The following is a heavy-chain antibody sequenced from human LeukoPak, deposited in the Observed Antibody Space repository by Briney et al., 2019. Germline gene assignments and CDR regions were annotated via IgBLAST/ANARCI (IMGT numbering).Heavy chain of an antibody. Sequence: ASVKVSCKASGYTFTSYGISWVRQAPGQGLEWMGWISAYNGNTNYVQKLQGRVTMTTDTSTSTAYMELRSLRSDDTAVYYCARDRSTTIFGVVMAYYYYGMDVWGQGTTVTVSS. J-gene: IGHJ6*02. CDR2: ISAYNGNT. V-gene: IGHV1-18*01. D-gene: IGHD3-3*01. CDR1: GYTFTSYG. CDR3: ARDRSTTIFGVVMAYYYYGMDV.